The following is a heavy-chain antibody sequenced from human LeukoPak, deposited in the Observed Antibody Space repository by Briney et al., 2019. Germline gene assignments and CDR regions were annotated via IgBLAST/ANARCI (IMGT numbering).Heavy chain of an antibody. Sequence: GGSLRLSCAASGFTFSSYSMNWVRQAPGKGLEWLSYISVSSRNVIDYADSVKGRFTISRDDAKNSLYLQMNSLRAEDTAAYFCARDFGPRLYAFDVWGQGTMITVSS. V-gene: IGHV3-48*04. J-gene: IGHJ3*01. D-gene: IGHD3-16*01. CDR3: ARDFGPRLYAFDV. CDR1: GFTFSSYS. CDR2: ISVSSRNVI.